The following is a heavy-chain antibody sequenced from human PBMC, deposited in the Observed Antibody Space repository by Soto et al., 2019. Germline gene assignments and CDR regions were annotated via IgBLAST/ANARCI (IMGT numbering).Heavy chain of an antibody. J-gene: IGHJ3*02. Sequence: QVQLVESGGGVVQPGRSLRLSCAAPGLTFSAYTINWVRRAPATGLEWVAGISQDGSNKDYVALVKARFTISRDNSRNTLYLQMNSLRAEDTAVYYCARDDRGTEDAFDMWGQGTMVIVSS. CDR2: ISQDGSNK. D-gene: IGHD2-15*01. CDR1: GLTFSAYT. V-gene: IGHV3-30-3*01. CDR3: ARDDRGTEDAFDM.